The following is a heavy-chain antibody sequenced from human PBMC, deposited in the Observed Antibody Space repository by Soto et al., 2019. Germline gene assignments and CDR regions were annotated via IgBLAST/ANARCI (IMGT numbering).Heavy chain of an antibody. CDR1: GFSLSTSGVG. Sequence: QITLKESGPTLVKPTQTLTLTCTFSGFSLSTSGVGVGWIRQPPGKALEWLALSYWDDDKRYSPSLKSRLTITKDTSKNQVVLTMTNMDPVDTATYSCARTTIMITFGGQYYFDYWGQGTLVTVSS. J-gene: IGHJ4*02. CDR2: SYWDDDK. CDR3: ARTTIMITFGGQYYFDY. D-gene: IGHD3-16*01. V-gene: IGHV2-5*02.